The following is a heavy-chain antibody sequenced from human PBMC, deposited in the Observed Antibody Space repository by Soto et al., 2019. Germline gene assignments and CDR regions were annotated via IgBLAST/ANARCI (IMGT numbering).Heavy chain of an antibody. CDR3: AKSAMVRGGGWFDP. CDR1: GFTFSSYA. V-gene: IGHV3-23*01. Sequence: EVQLLESGGGLVQPGGSLRLSCAASGFTFSSYAMSWVRQAPGKGLEWVSDISGSGGITYYADSVKGRFTISRDNSKNTLYLQMNSRRAEDPAVYYCAKSAMVRGGGWFDPWGQGTLVTVSS. J-gene: IGHJ5*02. D-gene: IGHD3-10*01. CDR2: ISGSGGIT.